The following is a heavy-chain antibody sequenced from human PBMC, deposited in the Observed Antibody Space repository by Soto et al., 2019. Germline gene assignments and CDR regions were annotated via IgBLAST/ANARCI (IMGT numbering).Heavy chain of an antibody. V-gene: IGHV1-18*01. CDR2: ISAYNGNT. Sequence: ASVKVSCEASGFTFTSSAGQWVRQAPGQRLEWIGWISAYNGNTNYAQKLQGRVTMTTDTSTTTAYMELRSLKSDDTAVYYCARVSPSSRAAEPWGQGTLVTVSS. CDR1: GFTFTSSA. D-gene: IGHD6-13*01. CDR3: ARVSPSSRAAEP. J-gene: IGHJ4*02.